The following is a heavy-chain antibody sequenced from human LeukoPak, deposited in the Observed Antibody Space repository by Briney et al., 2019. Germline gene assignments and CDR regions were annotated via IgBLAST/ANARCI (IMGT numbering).Heavy chain of an antibody. V-gene: IGHV3-48*03. Sequence: GGSLRLSCAASGFTFSSYEMNWVRQAPGKGLEWVSYISSSGSTIYYADSVKGRFTISRDNAKNSWYLQMNSLRAEDTAVYYCARGGGQWLVRGDYWGQGTLVTVSS. D-gene: IGHD6-19*01. CDR1: GFTFSSYE. CDR2: ISSSGSTI. J-gene: IGHJ4*02. CDR3: ARGGGQWLVRGDY.